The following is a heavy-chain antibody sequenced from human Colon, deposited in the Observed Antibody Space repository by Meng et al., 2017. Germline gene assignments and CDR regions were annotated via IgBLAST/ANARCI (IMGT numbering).Heavy chain of an antibody. Sequence: QVQLRLWGAGLLKPSGTLSLTCAVYGGSFSGYYWSWIRQPPGKGLEWIGEINHSGSTNYNPSLKSRVTISVDTSKNQFSLKLSSVTAADTAVYYCARERLSSGWYGGRWFDPWGQGTLVTVSS. J-gene: IGHJ5*02. CDR1: GGSFSGYY. D-gene: IGHD6-19*01. CDR3: ARERLSSGWYGGRWFDP. CDR2: INHSGST. V-gene: IGHV4-34*01.